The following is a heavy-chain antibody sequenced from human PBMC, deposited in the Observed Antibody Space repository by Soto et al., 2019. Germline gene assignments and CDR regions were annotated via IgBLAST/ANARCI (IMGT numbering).Heavy chain of an antibody. Sequence: GGSLRLSCAASGFTFSSYGMHWVRQAPGKGLEWVAVISYDGSNKYYAGSVKGRFTISRDNSKNTLYLQMNSLRAEDTAVYYCAKKEAIYGDYGDYFDYWGQGTLVTVSS. D-gene: IGHD4-17*01. CDR2: ISYDGSNK. CDR1: GFTFSSYG. CDR3: AKKEAIYGDYGDYFDY. V-gene: IGHV3-30*18. J-gene: IGHJ4*02.